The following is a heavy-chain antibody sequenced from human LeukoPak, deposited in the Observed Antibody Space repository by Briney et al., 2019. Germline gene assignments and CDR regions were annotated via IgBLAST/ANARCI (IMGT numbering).Heavy chain of an antibody. Sequence: PSQTLSLICTVSGASISSGDYHWTWIRQPPGKGLEWIGYIYSSGSTYYNPSLKSRVSISVDTSKNHFSLQLTSVTAADTAVYYCATRFSGRPFDPWGQGTLVTDSS. J-gene: IGHJ5*02. CDR3: ATRFSGRPFDP. V-gene: IGHV4-30-4*08. CDR2: IYSSGST. D-gene: IGHD1-26*01. CDR1: GASISSGDYH.